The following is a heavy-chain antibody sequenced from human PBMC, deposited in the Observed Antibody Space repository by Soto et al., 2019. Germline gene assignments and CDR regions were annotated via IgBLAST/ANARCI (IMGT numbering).Heavy chain of an antibody. D-gene: IGHD1-26*01. CDR3: AREHKWEGTAV. J-gene: IGHJ6*02. Sequence: SQLMCLRTCVSGGTIGSDGCICILVRQFPGKGLEWIGYIYYSGTTYYNPSLRSRVIMSVDTSKNQFSLKLSSVTAADTAEYYGAREHKWEGTAVWRQGTTVTVSS. V-gene: IGHV4-31*03. CDR2: IYYSGTT. CDR1: GGTIGSDGCI.